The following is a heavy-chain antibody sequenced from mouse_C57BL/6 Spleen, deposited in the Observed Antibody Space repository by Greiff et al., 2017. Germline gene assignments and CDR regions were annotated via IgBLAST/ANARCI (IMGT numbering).Heavy chain of an antibody. CDR3: ARLIYCDYDGGRDGDYFDY. D-gene: IGHD2-4*01. Sequence: EVQLQESGPELVKPGASVKMSCKASGYTFTDYNMHWVKQSHGKSLEWIGYINPNNGGTSYNQKFKGKATLTVNKSSSTAYMELRSLTSEDSAVYYCARLIYCDYDGGRDGDYFDYWGQGTTLTVSS. V-gene: IGHV1-22*01. CDR1: GYTFTDYN. J-gene: IGHJ2*01. CDR2: INPNNGGT.